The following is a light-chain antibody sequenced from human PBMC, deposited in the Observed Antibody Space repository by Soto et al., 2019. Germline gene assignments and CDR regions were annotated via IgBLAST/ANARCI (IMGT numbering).Light chain of an antibody. CDR3: SSYTSSSTYV. CDR1: SSDVGGYNY. CDR2: DVS. Sequence: QSVLTQPASVSVSPGQSIAISCTRTSSDVGGYNYVSWYQQHPGKAPKLMIYDVSNRPSGVSNRFSGSKSGNTASLTISGLQAEDEADYYCSSYTSSSTYVFGNGTKVTVL. V-gene: IGLV2-14*01. J-gene: IGLJ1*01.